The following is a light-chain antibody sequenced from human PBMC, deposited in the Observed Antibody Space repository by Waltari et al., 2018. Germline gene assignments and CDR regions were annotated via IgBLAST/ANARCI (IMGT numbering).Light chain of an antibody. Sequence: DIVMTQSPDSLAVSLGVRATINCKSSQSVLSSSNNKKSLAWYQQKAGQPPKLLFYGASTRGSGVPDRFSGSGSGTDFTLTISSLQAEDVAVYYCHQHYSIPFTFGPGTKVDIK. CDR2: GAS. J-gene: IGKJ3*01. V-gene: IGKV4-1*01. CDR3: HQHYSIPFT. CDR1: QSVLSSSNNKKS.